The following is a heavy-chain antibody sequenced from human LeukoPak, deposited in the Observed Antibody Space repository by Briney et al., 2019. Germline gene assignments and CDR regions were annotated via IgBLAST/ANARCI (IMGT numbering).Heavy chain of an antibody. J-gene: IGHJ4*02. CDR2: INPSGGST. Sequence: ASVKVSCKASGYTFTSYYMHWVRQAPGQGLEWMGIINPSGGSTTYALKFQGRVTMTRDTSTSTVYMELSSLRSEDTAVYYCAREGVAAAFDYWGQGTLVTVSS. CDR3: AREGVAAAFDY. V-gene: IGHV1-46*01. D-gene: IGHD6-13*01. CDR1: GYTFTSYY.